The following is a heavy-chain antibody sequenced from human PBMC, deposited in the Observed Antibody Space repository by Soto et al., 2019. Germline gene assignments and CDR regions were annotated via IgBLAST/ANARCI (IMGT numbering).Heavy chain of an antibody. CDR2: IDPSDSYT. D-gene: IGHD5-12*01. Sequence: PGESLKISCKGSGYSFTTYWITWVRQMPGKGLEWMGRIDPSDSYTNYSPSFQGHVTISADKSISTAYLQWSSLKASDTAMYYCARLAMATRRGYYGMDVWGQGTTVTV. V-gene: IGHV5-10-1*01. CDR3: ARLAMATRRGYYGMDV. J-gene: IGHJ6*02. CDR1: GYSFTTYW.